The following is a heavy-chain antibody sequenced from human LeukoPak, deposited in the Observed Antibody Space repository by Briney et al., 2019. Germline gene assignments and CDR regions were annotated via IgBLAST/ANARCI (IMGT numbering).Heavy chain of an antibody. V-gene: IGHV1-69*05. CDR1: GGTFSSYA. CDR2: IIPIFGTA. J-gene: IGHJ5*02. CDR3: ARVGDCSGGSCYAPGWFDP. D-gene: IGHD2-15*01. Sequence: ASVKVSCKASGGTFSSYAISWVRQAPGQGLEWMGGIIPIFGTANYAQKFQGRVTITTDESTSTAYMELSSLRSEDTAVYYCARVGDCSGGSCYAPGWFDPWGQGTLVTVSS.